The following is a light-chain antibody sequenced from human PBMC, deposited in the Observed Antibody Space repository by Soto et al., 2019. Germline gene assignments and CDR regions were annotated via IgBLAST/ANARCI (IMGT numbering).Light chain of an antibody. CDR1: SSDVGGYNY. Sequence: QSALTQPRSVSGSPGQSVAISCTGTSSDVGGYNYVSWYQQHPGKAPKLMIYDVSGRPSGVPDRFSGSKSGNTASLTISGLQDEDEDDYYCCSYAGTYAVFGGGTKVTVL. J-gene: IGLJ2*01. CDR2: DVS. V-gene: IGLV2-11*01. CDR3: CSYAGTYAV.